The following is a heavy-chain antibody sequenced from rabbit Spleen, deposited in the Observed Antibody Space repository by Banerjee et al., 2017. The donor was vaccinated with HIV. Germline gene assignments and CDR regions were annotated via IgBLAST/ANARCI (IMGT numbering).Heavy chain of an antibody. CDR2: IAGSSSGFT. CDR1: GFSFSNKAV. Sequence: QEQLVESGGGLVKPGASLTLTCKASGFSFSNKAVMCWVRQAPGKGLEWISCIAGSSSGFTYSATWAKGRFTISKTSSTTVTLQMTSLTAADTATYFCVRDQAGDVGYGPYYFNLWGPGTLVTVS. D-gene: IGHD6-1*01. J-gene: IGHJ4*01. V-gene: IGHV1S45*01. CDR3: VRDQAGDVGYGPYYFNL.